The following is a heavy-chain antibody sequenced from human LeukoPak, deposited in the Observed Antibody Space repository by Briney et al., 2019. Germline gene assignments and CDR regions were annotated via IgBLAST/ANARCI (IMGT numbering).Heavy chain of an antibody. D-gene: IGHD3-22*01. V-gene: IGHV4-34*01. J-gene: IGHJ3*02. CDR1: GGSFSGYY. CDR3: ARDVSSGYYYNSFAFDI. Sequence: SETLSLTCAVYGGSFSGYYWSWIRQPPGKGLEWIGEINHSGSTNYNPSLKSRVTISVDTSKNQFSLKLSSVTAADTAVYYCARDVSSGYYYNSFAFDIWGQGTMVTVSS. CDR2: INHSGST.